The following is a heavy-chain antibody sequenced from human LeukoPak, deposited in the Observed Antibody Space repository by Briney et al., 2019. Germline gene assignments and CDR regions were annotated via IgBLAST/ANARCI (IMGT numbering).Heavy chain of an antibody. Sequence: PGGSLRLSCAASGFTFSGSAMHWVRQASGKGLEWVGRIRSKANSYATAYAASVKGSFTISRDDPKNTAYLQMNSLKTEDTAVYYCTRLGLSYYMDVWGKGTTVTVSS. CDR2: IRSKANSYAT. J-gene: IGHJ6*03. CDR1: GFTFSGSA. V-gene: IGHV3-73*01. CDR3: TRLGLSYYMDV.